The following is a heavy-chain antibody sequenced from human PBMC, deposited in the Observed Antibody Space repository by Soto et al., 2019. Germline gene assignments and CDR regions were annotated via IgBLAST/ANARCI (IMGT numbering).Heavy chain of an antibody. CDR3: ARDTGPNGYNYYYFGMDF. J-gene: IGHJ6*02. D-gene: IGHD5-18*01. CDR1: GFTFSNYA. Sequence: PXGSRRLSCSASGFTFSNYALHWDRQAPGRGLEWVAVISYDGSDKYNANSVKGRFTISRDNSKNTLYLQMNSLRAEDTAVYYCARDTGPNGYNYYYFGMDFWGQGSTVTVSS. V-gene: IGHV3-30-3*01. CDR2: ISYDGSDK.